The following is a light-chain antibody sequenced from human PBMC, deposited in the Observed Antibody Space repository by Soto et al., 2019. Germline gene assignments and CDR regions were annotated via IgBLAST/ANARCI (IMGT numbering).Light chain of an antibody. Sequence: IVMTQSPATLSVSPGERATLSCRASQSVNRNLAWYQQKPGQAPRLLIYGASTRASGIPARFSGSGSGTDFTLTISSLQSEDLAVYYCQQYNDWPFAFGPGTKVDIK. CDR3: QQYNDWPFA. CDR1: QSVNRN. CDR2: GAS. V-gene: IGKV3-15*01. J-gene: IGKJ3*01.